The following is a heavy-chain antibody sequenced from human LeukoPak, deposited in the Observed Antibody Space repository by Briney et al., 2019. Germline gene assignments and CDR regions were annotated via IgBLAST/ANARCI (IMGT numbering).Heavy chain of an antibody. CDR1: GFTFSSSW. CDR2: INSDGSST. V-gene: IGHV3-74*01. Sequence: GGSLRLSCTASGFTFSSSWMHWVRQAPGKGLMWVSRINSDGSSTIYADSVKGRFTISRDNSKNTLYLQMNSLRAEDTAVYYCARDPASPYSGSHQPGDYFDYWGQGTLVTVSS. CDR3: ARDPASPYSGSHQPGDYFDY. D-gene: IGHD1-26*01. J-gene: IGHJ4*02.